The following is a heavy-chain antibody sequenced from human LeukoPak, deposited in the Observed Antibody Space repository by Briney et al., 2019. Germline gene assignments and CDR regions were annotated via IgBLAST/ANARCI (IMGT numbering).Heavy chain of an antibody. CDR1: GYTFTGYY. Sequence: ASVKLSCKASGYTFTGYYMHWVRQAPGQGLEWKGWMNPNSGGTNYAKKFQGRVTMTRDTSNSTAYMELSRLKSDDTAVYYCARGTDSWYWGSDYWGQGTLVAVSS. J-gene: IGHJ4*01. D-gene: IGHD6-13*01. V-gene: IGHV1-2*02. CDR2: MNPNSGGT. CDR3: ARGTDSWYWGSDY.